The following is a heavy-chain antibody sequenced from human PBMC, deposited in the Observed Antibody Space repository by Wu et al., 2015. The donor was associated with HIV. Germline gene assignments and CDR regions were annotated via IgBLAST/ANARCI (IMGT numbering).Heavy chain of an antibody. D-gene: IGHD6-13*01. CDR3: ASPGTPGIAAAGNDKFPHGRRVDAFDI. V-gene: IGHV1-18*01. Sequence: QVQLVQSGAEVKKPGASVKVSCKASGYTFTSYGISWVRQAPGQGLEWMGWISAKKGNTDYAQKLQGRVTMTTDTSTSTAYMELRSLRSDDTAVYYCASPGTPGIAAAGNDKFPHGRRVDAFDIWGQGTMVTVSS. CDR1: GYTFTSYG. CDR2: ISAKKGNT. J-gene: IGHJ3*02.